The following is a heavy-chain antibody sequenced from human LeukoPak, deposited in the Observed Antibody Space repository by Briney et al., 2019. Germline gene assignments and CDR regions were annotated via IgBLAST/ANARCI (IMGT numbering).Heavy chain of an antibody. J-gene: IGHJ4*02. CDR1: GGSISSYY. CDR3: ARSPATVSKTARYFAY. D-gene: IGHD4-17*01. CDR2: IYTGGST. V-gene: IGHV4-4*09. Sequence: SETLSLTCTVSGGSISSYYWSWIRQPPGKGLEWIGYIYTGGSTNYNPSLKSRVTISVDTSKNQFSLKLSSVTAADTAVYYCARSPATVSKTARYFAYWGQGTLVTVSS.